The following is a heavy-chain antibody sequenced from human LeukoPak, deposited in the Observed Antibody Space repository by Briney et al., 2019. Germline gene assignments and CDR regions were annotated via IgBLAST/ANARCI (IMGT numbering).Heavy chain of an antibody. J-gene: IGHJ4*02. V-gene: IGHV1-2*06. CDR1: GYTFTGYY. Sequence: ASVKVSCKASGYTFTGYYMRWVRQAPGQGLEWMGRINPNSGGTNYAQKFQGRVTMTRDTSISTAYMELSRLRSDDTAVYYCARAPITYYYGSGSYYNVYPDYWGQGTLVTVSS. D-gene: IGHD3-10*01. CDR3: ARAPITYYYGSGSYYNVYPDY. CDR2: INPNSGGT.